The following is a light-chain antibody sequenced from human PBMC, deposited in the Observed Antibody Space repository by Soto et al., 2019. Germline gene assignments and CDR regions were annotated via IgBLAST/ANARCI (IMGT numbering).Light chain of an antibody. J-gene: IGLJ2*01. Sequence: QSVLTQPRSVSGSPGQSVTISCTGTNNDVGFYNYVSWYQQQLGKAPKLLIYDVNKRPSGVPPRFSGSKSANTASLTISGLQAADEADYYCNSFTSISTGVLFGGGTQLTVL. CDR2: DVN. CDR1: NNDVGFYNY. CDR3: NSFTSISTGVL. V-gene: IGLV2-11*01.